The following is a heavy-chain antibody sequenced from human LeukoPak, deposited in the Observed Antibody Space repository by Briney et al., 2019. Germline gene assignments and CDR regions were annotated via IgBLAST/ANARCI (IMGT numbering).Heavy chain of an antibody. V-gene: IGHV6-1*01. Sequence: SQTLSLTCVISGDSVSSNSAAWSWIRQSPSRGLEWLGRTYYRSKWYYDYVVSVKSRITINPDTSKNQFSLQLNSVTPEDTAVYYCVRNVGSSGESWGQGTRVTVSP. D-gene: IGHD6-19*01. CDR2: TYYRSKWYY. CDR1: GDSVSSNSAA. CDR3: VRNVGSSGES. J-gene: IGHJ5*02.